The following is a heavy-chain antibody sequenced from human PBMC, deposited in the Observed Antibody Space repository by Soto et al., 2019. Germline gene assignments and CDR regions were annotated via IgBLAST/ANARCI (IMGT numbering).Heavy chain of an antibody. CDR3: ARARRGAPYYYTMDL. J-gene: IGHJ6*02. D-gene: IGHD3-10*01. V-gene: IGHV3-23*01. CDR1: GFTISSYA. Sequence: LRLSCIASGFTISSYAMTWARQAPGKGLEWVSDISGSGGITYYADSVKGRFTISRDNSKNTLNLQMNSLRADDTAVYYCARARRGAPYYYTMDLWGQGTTVTVSS. CDR2: ISGSGGIT.